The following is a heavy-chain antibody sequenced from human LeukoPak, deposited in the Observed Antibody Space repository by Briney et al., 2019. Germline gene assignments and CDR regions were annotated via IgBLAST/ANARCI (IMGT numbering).Heavy chain of an antibody. CDR1: GYTFTSDD. D-gene: IGHD3-10*01. Sequence: GASVKVSCKASGYTFTSDDINWVRQATGQGLEWMGWMNPNSGNTGYAQKFQGRVTMTRNTSISTAYMELSSLRSEDTAVYYCARDSGERGSGSYLIAYWGQGTLVTVSS. J-gene: IGHJ4*02. V-gene: IGHV1-8*01. CDR2: MNPNSGNT. CDR3: ARDSGERGSGSYLIAY.